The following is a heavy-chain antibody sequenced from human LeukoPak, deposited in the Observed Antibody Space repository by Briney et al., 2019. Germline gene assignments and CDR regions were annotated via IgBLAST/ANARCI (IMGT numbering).Heavy chain of an antibody. Sequence: GGSLRLSCAASGFTFSSYAMSWVRQAPGKGLEWVSAVSGSGGSTYYADSVKGRFTISRDNSKNTLYLQMNSLRAEDTAVYYCAKVRLPAATGDAFDYWGQGTLVTVSS. CDR1: GFTFSSYA. V-gene: IGHV3-23*01. CDR3: AKVRLPAATGDAFDY. CDR2: VSGSGGST. D-gene: IGHD2-2*01. J-gene: IGHJ4*02.